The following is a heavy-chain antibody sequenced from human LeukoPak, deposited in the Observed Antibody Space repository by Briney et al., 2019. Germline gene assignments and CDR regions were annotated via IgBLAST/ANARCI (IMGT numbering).Heavy chain of an antibody. V-gene: IGHV3-74*01. D-gene: IGHD3-10*01. CDR2: MKTDGTRI. Sequence: GGSLRLSCAASGFTFSSYAMSWVRQGPGKGPVWVSRMKTDGTRIEYADSVKGRFTISRDNAKNTLFLQMSSLRVEDTAVYYCARGADHGGSYYPDWGQGTRVTVSS. CDR1: GFTFSSYA. CDR3: ARGADHGGSYYPD. J-gene: IGHJ4*02.